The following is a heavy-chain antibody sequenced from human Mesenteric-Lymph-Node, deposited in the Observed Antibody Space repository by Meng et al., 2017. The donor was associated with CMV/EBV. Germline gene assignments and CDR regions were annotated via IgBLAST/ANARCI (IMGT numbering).Heavy chain of an antibody. CDR3: ARDLYSSSWYGPIDY. D-gene: IGHD6-13*01. CDR1: GYTFTSNG. V-gene: IGHV1-18*01. Sequence: SGYTFTSNGISWVRQAPGQGLEWMGWISAYNGNTNYAQKLQGRVTMTTDTSTSTAYMELRSLRSDDTAVYYCARDLYSSSWYGPIDYWGQGTLVTVSS. CDR2: ISAYNGNT. J-gene: IGHJ4*02.